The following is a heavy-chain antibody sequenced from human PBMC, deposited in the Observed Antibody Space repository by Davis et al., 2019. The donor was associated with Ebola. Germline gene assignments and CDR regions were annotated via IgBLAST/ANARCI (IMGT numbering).Heavy chain of an antibody. Sequence: MPGGSLRLSCAVSGGSISSSNWWSWVRQPPGKGLEWIGEIYHSGSTNYNPSLKSRVTISVDKSKNQFSLKLSSVTAADTAVYYCARMVEWELLSWGQGTLATVSS. J-gene: IGHJ4*02. CDR3: ARMVEWELLS. CDR2: IYHSGST. CDR1: GGSISSSNW. V-gene: IGHV4-4*02. D-gene: IGHD1-26*01.